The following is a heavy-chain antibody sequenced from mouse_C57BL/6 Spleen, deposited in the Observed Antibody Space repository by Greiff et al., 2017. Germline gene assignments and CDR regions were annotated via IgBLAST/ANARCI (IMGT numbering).Heavy chain of an antibody. Sequence: QVQLKESGPGLVAPSQSLSITCTVSGFSFTSYGVAWVRQPPGKGLEWLGVIWGGGSTNYNSALMSRLGISKDNSKGQVFFKMNSLLTNDTAMYYCAKHANYEYEGYFDVWGTGTTVTVSS. D-gene: IGHD2-4*01. J-gene: IGHJ1*03. CDR2: IWGGGST. CDR3: AKHANYEYEGYFDV. CDR1: GFSFTSYG. V-gene: IGHV2-9*01.